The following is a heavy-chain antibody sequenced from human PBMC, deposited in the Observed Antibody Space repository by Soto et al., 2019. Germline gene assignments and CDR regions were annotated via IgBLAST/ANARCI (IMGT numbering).Heavy chain of an antibody. V-gene: IGHV1-46*01. Sequence: QVQLVQSGAEVKKPGASVKVSCKASGYTFTSYYMHWVRQAPGQGLEWMGIINPSGGSTSYAQKFQGRVTMTRDTSTSTVYMELISLRSEDTAVYYCAREGGIRFLEWLSYGMDVWGQGTTVTVSS. CDR2: INPSGGST. D-gene: IGHD3-3*01. CDR3: AREGGIRFLEWLSYGMDV. CDR1: GYTFTSYY. J-gene: IGHJ6*02.